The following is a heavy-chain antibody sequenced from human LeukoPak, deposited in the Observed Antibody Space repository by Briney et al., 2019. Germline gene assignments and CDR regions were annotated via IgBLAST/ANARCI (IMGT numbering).Heavy chain of an antibody. V-gene: IGHV3-23*01. Sequence: GGSLRLSCAASGFTFSSYAMSWVRQAPGKGLEWVSGISGSGGSTYYADSVKDRFTISRDNSKNTLYLQMNSLRAEDTAVYYCAKGPTAGIEDWFDPWGQGTLVTVSS. J-gene: IGHJ5*02. D-gene: IGHD6-13*01. CDR2: ISGSGGST. CDR3: AKGPTAGIEDWFDP. CDR1: GFTFSSYA.